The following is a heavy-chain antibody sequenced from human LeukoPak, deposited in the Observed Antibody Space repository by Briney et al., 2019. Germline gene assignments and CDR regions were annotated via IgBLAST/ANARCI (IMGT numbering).Heavy chain of an antibody. CDR2: ISGGST. D-gene: IGHD2-8*01. V-gene: IGHV3-23*01. CDR1: GFTFSSYA. Sequence: PGGSLRLSCAASGFTFSSYAMSWVRQAPGKGLEWVSAISGGSTYYADSVKGRFTISRDNSKNTLYLQMNSLRAEDTAVYYCAKVRGRVSPLDYWGQGTLVTVSS. J-gene: IGHJ4*02. CDR3: AKVRGRVSPLDY.